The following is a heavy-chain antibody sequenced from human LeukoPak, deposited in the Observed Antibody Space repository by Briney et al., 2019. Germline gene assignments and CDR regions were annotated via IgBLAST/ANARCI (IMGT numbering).Heavy chain of an antibody. Sequence: GGSLRLSCAASGFTFSSYWMSWVRQAPGKGLEWVAHIKQDGSEKYYVDSVKGRFTISRDNAKNSLYLQMNGLRAEDTAVYYCARDSKDGITIFGVVPTARVGYWGQGTLVTVSS. D-gene: IGHD3-3*01. CDR3: ARDSKDGITIFGVVPTARVGY. CDR2: IKQDGSEK. V-gene: IGHV3-7*01. CDR1: GFTFSSYW. J-gene: IGHJ4*02.